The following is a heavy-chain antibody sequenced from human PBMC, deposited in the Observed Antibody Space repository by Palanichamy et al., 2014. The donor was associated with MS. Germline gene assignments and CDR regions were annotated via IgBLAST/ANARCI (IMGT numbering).Heavy chain of an antibody. V-gene: IGHV4-39*01. D-gene: IGHD5-12*01. CDR1: VAPSAVVVTT. J-gene: IGHJ4*02. CDR3: ARGRTDYSGYAIDY. Sequence: QLQLQESGPGTGEAFRRPCPSPALSLVAPSAVVVTTGGWIRQPPGKGLEWIGSIYYSGSTYYNPSLKSRVTISVDTSKNQFSLKLSSVTAADTAVYYCARGRTDYSGYAIDYWGQGTLVTVSS. CDR2: IYYSGST.